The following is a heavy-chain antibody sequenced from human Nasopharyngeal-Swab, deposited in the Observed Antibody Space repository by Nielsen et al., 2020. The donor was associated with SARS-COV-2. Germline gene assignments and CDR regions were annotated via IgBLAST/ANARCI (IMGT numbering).Heavy chain of an antibody. J-gene: IGHJ4*02. D-gene: IGHD6-19*01. CDR3: ARHWVIAVAGISYFDY. CDR1: GCSISSSSYY. Sequence: SETLSLTFTVSGCSISSSSYYWGWIRQPPGKGLEWIGSIYYSGSTYYNPSLKSRVTISVDTSKNQFSLKLSSVTAADTAVYYCARHWVIAVAGISYFDYWGQGTLVTVSS. V-gene: IGHV4-39*01. CDR2: IYYSGST.